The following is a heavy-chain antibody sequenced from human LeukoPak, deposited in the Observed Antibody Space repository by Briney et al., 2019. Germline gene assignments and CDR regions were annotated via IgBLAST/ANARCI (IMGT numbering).Heavy chain of an antibody. CDR1: GGSMNSYY. CDR2: IYYSGST. V-gene: IGHV4-59*08. D-gene: IGHD3-9*01. J-gene: IGHJ4*02. Sequence: SETLSLTCSVSGGSMNSYYWSWIRQSPGKGLEWVGYIYYSGSTNYNPSLKSRVTISVDTSKNQFSLKLSFVTAADTAVYYCARHVWLQPFDYWGQGTLVTVSS. CDR3: ARHVWLQPFDY.